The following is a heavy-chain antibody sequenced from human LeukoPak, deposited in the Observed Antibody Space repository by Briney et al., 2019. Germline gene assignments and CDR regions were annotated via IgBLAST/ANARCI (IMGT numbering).Heavy chain of an antibody. D-gene: IGHD5-12*01. CDR1: GGSISSSSYY. V-gene: IGHV4-39*01. CDR2: IYYSGST. J-gene: IGHJ4*02. CDR3: ARNGGDGYNYNY. Sequence: SETLSLTCTVSGGSISSSSYYWGWIRQPXXXGLEWIGSIYYSGSTYYNPSLKSRVTISVDTSKNQFSLKLSSVTAADTAVYYCARNGGDGYNYNYWGQGTLVTVSS.